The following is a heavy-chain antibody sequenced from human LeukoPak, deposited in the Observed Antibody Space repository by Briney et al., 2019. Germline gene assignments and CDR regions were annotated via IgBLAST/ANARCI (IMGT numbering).Heavy chain of an antibody. D-gene: IGHD3-22*01. J-gene: IGHJ4*02. CDR3: AREGSSYDSSDTMGTY. V-gene: IGHV3-7*01. CDR1: GFTLSNYY. Sequence: PGGSLRLSCTASGFTLSNYYMSWVRQAPGKGLEWVANIKHDASDQSYVDSVKGRFTISRDNAKTSIYLQMDNLIVDDTAVYYCAREGSSYDSSDTMGTYWGQGTLVTISS. CDR2: IKHDASDQ.